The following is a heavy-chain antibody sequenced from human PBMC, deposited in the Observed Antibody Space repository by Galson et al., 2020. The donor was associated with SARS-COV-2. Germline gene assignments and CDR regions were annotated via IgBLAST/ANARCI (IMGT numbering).Heavy chain of an antibody. CDR2: INPQSGGP. CDR3: ARLRYYDVLTGYIVDV. Sequence: ASVKVSCKASGYTFTDYYIHWVRQAPGQGLEGMGWINPQSGGPNYAQTFEGRVTMTRDTSITTAYMELSRLRADDTAVYYCARLRYYDVLTGYIVDVWGQGTMVTVSS. CDR1: GYTFTDYY. J-gene: IGHJ6*02. V-gene: IGHV1-2*02. D-gene: IGHD3-9*01.